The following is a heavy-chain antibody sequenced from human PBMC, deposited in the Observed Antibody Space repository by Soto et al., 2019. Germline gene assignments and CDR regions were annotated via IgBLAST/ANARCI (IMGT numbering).Heavy chain of an antibody. CDR1: GFTFNSFG. Sequence: QVQLVESGGDVVQPGTSLRLSCEASGFTFNSFGMHWVRQAPGKGLEWVAVIWHDGTKKSYVDSVKGRFTISRDNSKXXLXXQMNNLRAEDTAVYYCARTGLQIVQATSYYYGLDVWGQGTTVTVSS. D-gene: IGHD2-8*01. J-gene: IGHJ6*02. V-gene: IGHV3-33*01. CDR2: IWHDGTKK. CDR3: ARTGLQIVQATSYYYGLDV.